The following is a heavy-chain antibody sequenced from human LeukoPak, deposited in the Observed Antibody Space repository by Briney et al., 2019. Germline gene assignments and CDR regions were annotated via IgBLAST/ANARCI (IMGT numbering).Heavy chain of an antibody. J-gene: IGHJ4*02. CDR2: IYHSGST. CDR1: GGSISSYY. D-gene: IGHD2-21*01. V-gene: IGHV4-59*12. Sequence: SETLSLTCTVSGGSISSYYWSWIRQPPGKGLEWIGYIYHSGSTYYNPSLKSRVTISVDRSKNQFSLKLSSVTAADTAVYYCAKTAYCGGDCQYYFDYWGQGTLVTVSS. CDR3: AKTAYCGGDCQYYFDY.